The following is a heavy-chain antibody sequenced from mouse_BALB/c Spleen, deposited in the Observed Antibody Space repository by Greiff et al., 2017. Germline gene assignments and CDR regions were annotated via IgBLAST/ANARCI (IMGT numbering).Heavy chain of an antibody. CDR3: ARSGVYYGPHYLDY. CDR1: GYAFTNYW. V-gene: IGHV1-63*01. J-gene: IGHJ2*01. D-gene: IGHD1-1*01. Sequence: VQLQQSGAELVRPGTSVKISCKASGYAFTNYWLGWVKQRPGHGLEWIGDIYPGSGNTYYNEKFKGKATLTADKSSSTAYMQLSSLTSEDSAVYFCARSGVYYGPHYLDYGGQGTTLTVSS. CDR2: IYPGSGNT.